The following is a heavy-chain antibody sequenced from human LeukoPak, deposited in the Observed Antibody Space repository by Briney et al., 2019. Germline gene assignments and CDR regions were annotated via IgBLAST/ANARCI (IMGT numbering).Heavy chain of an antibody. J-gene: IGHJ6*04. CDR3: ARKAYGMDV. CDR1: GSTFSNNW. CDR2: IMQDGSET. V-gene: IGHV3-7*03. Sequence: GGSLRLSCAASGSTFSNNWMSWVRQAPGKGREWVATIMQDGSETYYVDSVKGRFTISRDDAKNSRYLQMNSLRAEDTAFHYCARKAYGMDVWGKGTPVTVSS.